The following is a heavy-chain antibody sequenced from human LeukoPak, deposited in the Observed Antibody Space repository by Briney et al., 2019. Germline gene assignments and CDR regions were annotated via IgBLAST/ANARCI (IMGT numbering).Heavy chain of an antibody. CDR2: IKQDGSEK. Sequence: GGSLRLSCAASGYTFSSYWMSWVRQAPGKGLEWVANIKQDGSEKYYVDSVKGRFTISRDNAKNSLYLQMNSLRAEDTAVYYCARDCSSTSCYSDYFDYWGQGTLVTVSS. J-gene: IGHJ4*02. D-gene: IGHD2-2*01. CDR1: GYTFSSYW. CDR3: ARDCSSTSCYSDYFDY. V-gene: IGHV3-7*01.